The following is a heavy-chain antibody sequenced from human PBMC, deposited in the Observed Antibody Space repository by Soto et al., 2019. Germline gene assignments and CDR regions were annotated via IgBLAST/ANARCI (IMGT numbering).Heavy chain of an antibody. J-gene: IGHJ4*02. Sequence: QVQLVESGGGLVKPGGSLRLSCAASGLTFSDYYMSWIRQAPGKGLEWVSYISSSSSYTNYADSVKGRFTISRDNAKNSLYLQMNSLRAEDTAVYYCARRWGEMGATTFDYWGQGTLVTVSS. CDR3: ARRWGEMGATTFDY. D-gene: IGHD1-26*01. CDR1: GLTFSDYY. V-gene: IGHV3-11*05. CDR2: ISSSSSYT.